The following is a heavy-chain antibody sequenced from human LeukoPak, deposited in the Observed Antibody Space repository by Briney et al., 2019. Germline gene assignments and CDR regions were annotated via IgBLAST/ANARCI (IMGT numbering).Heavy chain of an antibody. J-gene: IGHJ3*02. V-gene: IGHV3-53*05. CDR1: EFTVTSNY. CDR3: AKDIGIRGSTSFRAFDI. Sequence: GDSLRLSCAASEFTVTSNYMSWVRQAPGKGLQWVSVIYPGGAIYYADSVKGRFTISRDNAKNSLYLQMNSLRAEDTALYYCAKDIGIRGSTSFRAFDIWGQGTMVTVSS. CDR2: IYPGGAI. D-gene: IGHD2-2*01.